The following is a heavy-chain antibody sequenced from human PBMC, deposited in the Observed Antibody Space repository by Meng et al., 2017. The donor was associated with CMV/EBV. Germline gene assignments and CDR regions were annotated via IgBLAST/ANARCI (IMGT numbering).Heavy chain of an antibody. J-gene: IGHJ6*02. CDR3: ARGNDFWSGPGHYYYSGLDV. V-gene: IGHV1-69*13. CDR2: LIPIFRTA. CDR1: GGTFSSYG. D-gene: IGHD3-3*01. Sequence: SVKVSCKASGGTFSSYGITWVRQAPGQGLEWVGGLIPIFRTANYAQKLQGRVTITSDESTSTAYMELSSLRSEDTAVYYCARGNDFWSGPGHYYYSGLDVWGQGTTVTVSS.